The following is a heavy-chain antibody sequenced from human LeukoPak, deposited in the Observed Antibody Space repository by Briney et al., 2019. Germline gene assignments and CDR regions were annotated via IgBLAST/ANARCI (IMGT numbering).Heavy chain of an antibody. CDR2: ISYDGSNK. CDR1: GFTFSSYA. V-gene: IGHV3-30-3*01. CDR3: ARVTSSPAIFWPSDY. D-gene: IGHD3-3*01. J-gene: IGHJ4*02. Sequence: GGSLRLSCAASGFTFSSYAMHWVRQAPGKGLEWVAVISYDGSNKYYADSVKGRFTISRDNSKNTLYLQMNSLRAEDTAVYYCARVTSSPAIFWPSDYWGQGTLVTVSS.